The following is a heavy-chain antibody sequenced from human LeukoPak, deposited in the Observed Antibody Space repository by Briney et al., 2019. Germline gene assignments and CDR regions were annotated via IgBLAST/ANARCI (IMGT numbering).Heavy chain of an antibody. J-gene: IGHJ6*02. CDR1: GFTFDDYA. V-gene: IGHV3-9*01. CDR2: ISWNSGSI. Sequence: GGSLRLSCAASGFTFDDYAMHWVRQAPGKGLGWVSGISWNSGSIGYADSVKGRFTISRDNAKNSLYLQMNSLRAEDTALYYCAKGAIPDYYYYGMDVWGQGTTVTVSS. CDR3: AKGAIPDYYYYGMDV.